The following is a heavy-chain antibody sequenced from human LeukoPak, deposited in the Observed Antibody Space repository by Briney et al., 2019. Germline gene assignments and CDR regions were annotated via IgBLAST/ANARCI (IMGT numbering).Heavy chain of an antibody. Sequence: KSGESLKISCKGSGYSFTSYWISWVRQMPGKGLEWMGRIDPSDSYTNYSPSFQGHVTISADKSISTAYLQWSSLKASDTAMYYCVRPQILCSNGMDVWGQGTTVTVSS. D-gene: IGHD2-21*01. J-gene: IGHJ6*02. CDR3: VRPQILCSNGMDV. CDR1: GYSFTSYW. V-gene: IGHV5-10-1*01. CDR2: IDPSDSYT.